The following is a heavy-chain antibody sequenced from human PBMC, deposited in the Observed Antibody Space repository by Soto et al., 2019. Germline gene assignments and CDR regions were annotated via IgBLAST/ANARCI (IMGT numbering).Heavy chain of an antibody. CDR1: GAPITSLTYY. J-gene: IGHJ4*02. CDR2: ISLGGTT. Sequence: SETLSLTCAVSGAPITSLTYYWVWIRQPPGKGLEWIGTISLGGTTYYSPSLKSRLTASLDTSKNQVSLILSSVTVTDTAVYFCVKQAVGSMSSEWGPGTLVTVSS. V-gene: IGHV4-39*01. CDR3: VKQAVGSMSSE. D-gene: IGHD6-6*01.